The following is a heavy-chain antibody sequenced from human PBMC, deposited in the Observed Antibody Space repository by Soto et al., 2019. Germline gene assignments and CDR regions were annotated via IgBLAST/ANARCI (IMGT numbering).Heavy chain of an antibody. V-gene: IGHV3-9*01. CDR2: ISWNSGSI. D-gene: IGHD6-13*01. CDR1: GFTFDDYA. CDR3: AKDSSSWCGYGMDV. J-gene: IGHJ6*02. Sequence: PGGSLRLSCAASGFTFDDYAMHWVRQAPGKGLEWVSGISWNSGSIGYADSVKGRFTISRDNAKNSLYLQMNSLRAEDTALYYCAKDSSSWCGYGMDVWGQGTTVTVSS.